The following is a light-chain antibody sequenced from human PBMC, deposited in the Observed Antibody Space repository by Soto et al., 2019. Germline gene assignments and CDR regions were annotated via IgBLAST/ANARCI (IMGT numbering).Light chain of an antibody. Sequence: QSALTQPRSVSGSPGQSVTISCTGTSSDVGGYNYVSWYQHHPGKAPQLMIYDVNKRPQGVPDRFSGSKSGNTASLANSGFQAEDEADYYCCSYAGGYTLVFGGGIQLTVL. CDR1: SSDVGGYNY. CDR3: CSYAGGYTLV. J-gene: IGLJ3*02. V-gene: IGLV2-11*01. CDR2: DVN.